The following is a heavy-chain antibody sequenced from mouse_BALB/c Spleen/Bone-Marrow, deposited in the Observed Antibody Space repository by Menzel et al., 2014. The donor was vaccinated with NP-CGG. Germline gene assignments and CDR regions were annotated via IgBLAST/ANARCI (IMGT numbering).Heavy chain of an antibody. CDR1: GFSLTGYG. CDR2: IWGDGST. J-gene: IGHJ4*01. CDR3: ARDSFLITRALDY. V-gene: IGHV2-6-7*01. D-gene: IGHD2-4*01. Sequence: VKLMESGPGLVAPSQSLSITSTVSGFSLTGYGVSWVRQPPGKGLEWLGMIWGDGSTDYNSALKSRLSINKDNSKSQVFLKMNSLQTDDTARYYCARDSFLITRALDYWGQGTSVTVSS.